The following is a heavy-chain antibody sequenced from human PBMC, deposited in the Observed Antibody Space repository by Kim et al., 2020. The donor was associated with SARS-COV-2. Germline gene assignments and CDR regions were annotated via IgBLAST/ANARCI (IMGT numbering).Heavy chain of an antibody. CDR3: ARATGSGSYLLDF. Sequence: KYSEKFQGRVTITRDTSASAAYMELSSLRSEDTALYYCARATGSGSYLLDFWGQGTLVTVSS. J-gene: IGHJ4*02. D-gene: IGHD3-10*01. V-gene: IGHV1-3*01.